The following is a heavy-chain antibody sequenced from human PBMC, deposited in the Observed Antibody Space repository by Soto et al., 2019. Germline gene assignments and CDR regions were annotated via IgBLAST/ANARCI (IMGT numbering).Heavy chain of an antibody. D-gene: IGHD1-7*01. J-gene: IGHJ6*03. CDR3: ARGRRELRYYYYYMDV. Sequence: ASVKVSCKASGYTFTSYDINWVRQATGQGLEWMGWMNPNSGNTGYAQKFQGRVTTTRNTSISTAYMELSSLRSEDTAVYYCARGRRELRYYYYYMDVWGKGTTVTVSS. CDR1: GYTFTSYD. V-gene: IGHV1-8*01. CDR2: MNPNSGNT.